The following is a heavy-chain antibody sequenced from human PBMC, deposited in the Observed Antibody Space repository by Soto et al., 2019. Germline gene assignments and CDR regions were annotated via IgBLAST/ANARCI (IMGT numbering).Heavy chain of an antibody. Sequence: SQTLSLPCAISGDSVSSNTASWNWIRQSPSRGLEWLGRTHFRSKWYNDYAVSVKSRIIINPDTSNNQFSLQLNSVTPEDTAVYFCAKGDNLGPKTGYAFDPWGQGIMVTVSS. CDR2: THFRSKWYN. CDR3: AKGDNLGPKTGYAFDP. CDR1: GDSVSSNTAS. J-gene: IGHJ5*02. D-gene: IGHD5-12*01. V-gene: IGHV6-1*01.